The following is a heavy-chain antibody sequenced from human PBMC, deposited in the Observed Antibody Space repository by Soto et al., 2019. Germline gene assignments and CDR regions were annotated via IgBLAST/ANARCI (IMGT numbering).Heavy chain of an antibody. Sequence: SETLSLTCTVSGVSISSGGYYWSWIRQHPGKGLEWIGYIYYSGSTYYNPSLKSRVTISVDTSKNQFSLKLSSVTAADTAVYYCARGLFPGGYSSGWYSFGMDVWGQGTTVTVSS. D-gene: IGHD6-19*01. CDR2: IYYSGST. CDR1: GVSISSGGYY. CDR3: ARGLFPGGYSSGWYSFGMDV. V-gene: IGHV4-31*03. J-gene: IGHJ6*02.